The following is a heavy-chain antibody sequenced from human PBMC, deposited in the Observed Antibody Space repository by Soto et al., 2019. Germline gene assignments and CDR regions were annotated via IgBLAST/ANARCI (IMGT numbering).Heavy chain of an antibody. V-gene: IGHV3-7*01. CDR2: ITQDGSEK. D-gene: IGHD4-17*01. CDR3: AREVRHYGDSDQDYYYYYYTDL. J-gene: IGHJ6*03. Sequence: EVQLVESGGGLVQPGGSLRLSCAASGFTCSSDWLSWVRQAPGKGLEWVASITQDGSEKYSVDSVKGQFTISRDNSKNSLYLQMNSLRGEETAVYLSAREVRHYGDSDQDYYYYYYTDLWGKGTTVTVSS. CDR1: GFTCSSDW.